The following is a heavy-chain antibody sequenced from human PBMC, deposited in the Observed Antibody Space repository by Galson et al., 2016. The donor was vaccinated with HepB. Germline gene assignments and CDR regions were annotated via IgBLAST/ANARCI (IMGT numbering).Heavy chain of an antibody. CDR3: AASISRDFDC. CDR1: GYSFTSHW. J-gene: IGHJ4*02. CDR2: IFPGYSNT. D-gene: IGHD2-2*02. Sequence: QSGAEVKKPGESLKISCQGSGYSFTSHWIGWVRQMPGKGLEWMGIIFPGYSNTRYSPSFQGQVTISADRSISTAYLQWSSLKASDTAIYYCAASISRDFDCWGKGTLVIVSS. V-gene: IGHV5-51*01.